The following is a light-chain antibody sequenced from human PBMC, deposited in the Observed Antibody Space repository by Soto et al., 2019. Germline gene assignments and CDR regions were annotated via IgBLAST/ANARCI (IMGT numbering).Light chain of an antibody. J-gene: IGLJ3*02. V-gene: IGLV4-69*01. CDR2: LNNDGSH. CDR3: QTWDTGIRV. Sequence: QSVLTQSPSASASLGASVKLTCTLSSGHSNYAIAWHQQQPEKGPRYLMKLNNDGSHTKGDGVPDRFSGSISGAERYLTIPSLQSEDEADYYCQTWDTGIRVFGGGTKVTVL. CDR1: SGHSNYA.